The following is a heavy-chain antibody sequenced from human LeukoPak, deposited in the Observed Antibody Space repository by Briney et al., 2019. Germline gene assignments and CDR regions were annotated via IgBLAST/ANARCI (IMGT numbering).Heavy chain of an antibody. CDR3: ASIAVAGAPLNR. J-gene: IGHJ4*02. CDR1: GGSFSGYY. V-gene: IGHV4-34*01. Sequence: PSETLSLTCAVYGGSFSGYYWSWIRQPPGKGLEWIGEINHSGSTNYNPSLKSRVTISVDTSKNQFSLKLSSVTAADTAVYYCASIAVAGAPLNRWGQGTLVTVSS. D-gene: IGHD6-19*01. CDR2: INHSGST.